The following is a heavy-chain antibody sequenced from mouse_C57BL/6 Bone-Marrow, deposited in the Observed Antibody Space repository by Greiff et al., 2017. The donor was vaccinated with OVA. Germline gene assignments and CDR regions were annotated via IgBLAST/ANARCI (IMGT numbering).Heavy chain of an antibody. J-gene: IGHJ2*01. CDR1: GYTFTSYG. CDR2: IYPRSGNT. V-gene: IGHV1-81*01. D-gene: IGHD1-1*01. Sequence: QVQLQQSGAELARPGASVKLSCKASGYTFTSYGISWVKQRTGQGLEWIGEIYPRSGNTYYNEKFKGKATLTADKSSSTAYMELRSLTSEDSAVYFWSSVRCRTTVEPYYFDYWGQGTTLTVSS. CDR3: SSVRCRTTVEPYYFDY.